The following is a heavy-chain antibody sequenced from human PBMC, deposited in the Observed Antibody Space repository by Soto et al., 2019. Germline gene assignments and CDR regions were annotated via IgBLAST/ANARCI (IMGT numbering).Heavy chain of an antibody. CDR3: ARANYFESSGPFDY. Sequence: QVQLQESGPGLVKPSQTLSLTCTVSGGSLSSGAYYWSWIRQHPGKGLEWIGYIYYSGSTYYNPSLESRVTISVDTSTKQFALKVSSVTAADTAVYYCARANYFESSGPFDYWGPGTLVTVSS. CDR2: IYYSGST. V-gene: IGHV4-31*03. CDR1: GGSLSSGAYY. J-gene: IGHJ4*02. D-gene: IGHD3-22*01.